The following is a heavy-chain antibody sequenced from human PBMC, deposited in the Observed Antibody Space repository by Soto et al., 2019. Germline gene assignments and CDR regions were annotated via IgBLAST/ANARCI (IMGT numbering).Heavy chain of an antibody. J-gene: IGHJ5*02. CDR1: GFTFSTYG. CDR3: VREQKDVALMSFDP. D-gene: IGHD2-8*01. Sequence: QVQLVEFGGGVVQPGRSLRLSCATSGFTFSTYGMHWVRQAPGKGLEWVAVVWYDGSNKYYADSVRGRFTISRDNSKNTLYLQMNSLISEDTAVYNCVREQKDVALMSFDPWGQGTLVTVPS. V-gene: IGHV3-33*01. CDR2: VWYDGSNK.